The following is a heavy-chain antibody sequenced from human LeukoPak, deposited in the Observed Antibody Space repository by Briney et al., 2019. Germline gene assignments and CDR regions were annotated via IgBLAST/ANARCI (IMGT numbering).Heavy chain of an antibody. CDR1: GGTFSSYA. J-gene: IGHJ6*02. D-gene: IGHD4-11*01. CDR2: IIPIFGTA. CDR3: ARDHSYYYYGMDV. Sequence: SVKVSCKASGGTFSSYAISWVRQAPGQGLEWMGGIIPIFGTANYAQKFQGRVTITADESTSTAYMELSSLRSGDTAVYYCARDHSYYYYGMDVWGQGTTVTVSS. V-gene: IGHV1-69*13.